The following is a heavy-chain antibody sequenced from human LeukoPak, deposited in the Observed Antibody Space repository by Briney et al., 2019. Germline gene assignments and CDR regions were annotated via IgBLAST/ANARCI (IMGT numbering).Heavy chain of an antibody. V-gene: IGHV3-9*01. CDR3: AKGYAPNYETSAIES. Sequence: PGRSLRLSCAASGFVFDDYAMHWVRQAPGKGLEWVSGISWNSGSIDYADSVKGRFTISRDNAKNSLFLQMGSLRAEDTAWYYCAKGYAPNYETSAIESWGQGSLVTVSS. CDR1: GFVFDDYA. CDR2: ISWNSGSI. D-gene: IGHD3-22*01. J-gene: IGHJ4*02.